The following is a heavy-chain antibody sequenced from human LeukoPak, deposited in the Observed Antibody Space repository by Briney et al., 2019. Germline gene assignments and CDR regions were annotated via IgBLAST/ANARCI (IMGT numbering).Heavy chain of an antibody. D-gene: IGHD4-17*01. CDR3: ARRARDFGDSHAFDV. J-gene: IGHJ3*01. CDR1: GFTFDDYG. CDR2: INWNGGST. Sequence: GGSLRLSCAASGFTFDDYGMSWVRQAPGKGLEWVSGINWNGGSTGYADSVKGRLTISRDNAKNSLYLQMNSLRAEDTANYYCARRARDFGDSHAFDVWGQGTMVTVSS. V-gene: IGHV3-20*04.